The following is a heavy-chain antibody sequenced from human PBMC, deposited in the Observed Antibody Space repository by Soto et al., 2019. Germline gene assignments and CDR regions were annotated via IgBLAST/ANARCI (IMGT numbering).Heavy chain of an antibody. CDR1: EGTFNSYV. D-gene: IGHD3-22*01. CDR3: AGTHFDTSGYYPSALEY. Sequence: QVQLVQSGAEVKKPGSSVKVSCKASEGTFNSYVINWVRQAPGQGLEWMGGIIIFFGTAEYAQKFQGRVTITADEGASTAYMELSSLKSGDTAVYYCAGTHFDTSGYYPSALEYWGQGTQVSVSS. J-gene: IGHJ4*02. CDR2: IIIFFGTA. V-gene: IGHV1-69*01.